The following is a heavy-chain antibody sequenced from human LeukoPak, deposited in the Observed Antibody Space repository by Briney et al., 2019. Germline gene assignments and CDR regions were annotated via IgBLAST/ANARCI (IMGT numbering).Heavy chain of an antibody. D-gene: IGHD3-22*01. CDR2: ISGSGGST. V-gene: IGHV3-23*01. CDR3: AKALRGGDYYDSSGCYPDDY. CDR1: GFTFSSYA. Sequence: GGSLRLSCAASGFTFSSYAMSWVRQAPGKGLEWVSAISGSGGSTYYADSVKGRFTISRDNSKNTLYLQMNSLRAEDTAVYYCAKALRGGDYYDSSGCYPDDYWGQGTLVTVSS. J-gene: IGHJ4*02.